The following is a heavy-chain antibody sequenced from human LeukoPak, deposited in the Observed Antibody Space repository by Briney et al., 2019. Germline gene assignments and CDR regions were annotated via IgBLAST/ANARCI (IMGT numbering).Heavy chain of an antibody. V-gene: IGHV1-18*01. Sequence: GASVKVSCKASGYTFTSYGISWVRQAPGQGLEWMGWISAYNGNTNYAQKLQGRVTMTTDTSTSTAYMELRSLRSDDTAVYYCARAGKDTYYYYYYMDVWGKGTTVTVSS. D-gene: IGHD2-15*01. CDR2: ISAYNGNT. J-gene: IGHJ6*03. CDR3: ARAGKDTYYYYYYMDV. CDR1: GYTFTSYG.